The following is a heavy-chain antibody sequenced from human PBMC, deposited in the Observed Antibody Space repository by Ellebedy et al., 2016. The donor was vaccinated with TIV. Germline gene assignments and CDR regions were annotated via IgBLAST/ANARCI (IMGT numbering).Heavy chain of an antibody. CDR3: ARDRGYDTFDY. J-gene: IGHJ4*02. Sequence: GESLKISCAASGFPFSSFWMSWVRQAPGKGLEWVANTKEDGSEKYYVDSVRGRFTISRDNAKNSLYLQMNSLRAEDTAVYYCARDRGYDTFDYWGQGIPVTVSS. CDR2: TKEDGSEK. D-gene: IGHD5-12*01. V-gene: IGHV3-7*01. CDR1: GFPFSSFW.